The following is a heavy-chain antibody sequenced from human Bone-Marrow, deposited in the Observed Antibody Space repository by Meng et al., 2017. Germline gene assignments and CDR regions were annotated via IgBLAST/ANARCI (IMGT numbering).Heavy chain of an antibody. J-gene: IGHJ1*01. V-gene: IGHV3-23*01. CDR3: AKSRYCSGGSCYSVDFQH. CDR1: GYTFSSYA. D-gene: IGHD2-15*01. Sequence: GGSLRLSCAASGYTFSSYAMSWVRQAPGKGLEWVSAISGSGGSTYYADSVKGRFTISRDNSKNTLYLQMNSLRAEDTAVYYCAKSRYCSGGSCYSVDFQHWGQGTLVTVSS. CDR2: ISGSGGST.